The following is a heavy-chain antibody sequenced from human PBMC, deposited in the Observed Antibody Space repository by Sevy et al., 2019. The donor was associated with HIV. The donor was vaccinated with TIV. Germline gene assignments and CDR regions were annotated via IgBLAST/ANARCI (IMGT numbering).Heavy chain of an antibody. Sequence: GGSLRLSCAASGLTFSSHAMHWVRQAPGKGLESVAVISYDGNIRYYGDSVKGRFTISRDDSKNTLYLQMNSLGAEDTAVYYCARDLGYESSGYLPFFDPRGQGTLVTVSS. V-gene: IGHV3-30-3*01. D-gene: IGHD3-22*01. J-gene: IGHJ5*02. CDR3: ARDLGYESSGYLPFFDP. CDR1: GLTFSSHA. CDR2: ISYDGNIR.